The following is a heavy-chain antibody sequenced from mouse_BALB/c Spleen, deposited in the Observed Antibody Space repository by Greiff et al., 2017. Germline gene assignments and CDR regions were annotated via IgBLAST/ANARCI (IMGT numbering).Heavy chain of an antibody. D-gene: IGHD2-4*01. CDR3: ARPPMITTGAWFAY. CDR2: INPSNGRT. CDR1: GYTFTSYW. Sequence: VQLQQPGAELVKPGASVKLSCKASGYTFTSYWMHWVKQRPGQGLEWIGEINPSNGRTNYNEKFKSKATLTVDKSSSTAYMQLSSLTSEDSAVYYCARPPMITTGAWFAYWGQGTLVTVSA. J-gene: IGHJ3*01. V-gene: IGHV1S81*02.